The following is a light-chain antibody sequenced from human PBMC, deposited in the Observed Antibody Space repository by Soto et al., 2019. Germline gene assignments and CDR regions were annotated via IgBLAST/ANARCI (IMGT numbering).Light chain of an antibody. J-gene: IGKJ4*01. CDR3: QHANSFPLA. V-gene: IGKV1-12*01. Sequence: DIQMTQSPSSVSASVGDRVTITCRASQGISSLLAWYQQKPGKAPNLLIHTASSLQSGVPSRFSGSRSGTYFTLTISCLQPEDFATYDCQHANSFPLAFGGGTKVEIK. CDR2: TAS. CDR1: QGISSL.